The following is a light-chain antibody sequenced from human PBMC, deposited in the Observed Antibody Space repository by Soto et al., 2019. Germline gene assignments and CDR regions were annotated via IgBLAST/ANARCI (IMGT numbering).Light chain of an antibody. J-gene: IGKJ4*01. CDR2: GAS. V-gene: IGKV3-15*01. CDR1: QSVSSR. CDR3: QQSKNWPXLA. Sequence: EIMVTQFPATLYLYTGERATLSCRASQSVSSRLAWYQQKPAQAPRLLVYGASTRATGIPARFSGTVCWTDFSLTIRSLQIDDFSLYYGQQSKNWPXLAFCGGTKVDI.